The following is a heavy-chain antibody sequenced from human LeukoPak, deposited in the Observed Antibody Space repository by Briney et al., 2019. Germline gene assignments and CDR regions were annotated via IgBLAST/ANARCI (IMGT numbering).Heavy chain of an antibody. V-gene: IGHV5-51*01. J-gene: IGHJ4*02. D-gene: IGHD3-16*01. CDR3: ARRMGAVWLALDY. CDR1: GYSFTTYW. Sequence: GESLKISCKGSGYSFTTYWIGWVRQMPGKGLEWMGIIYPGDSDTTYSPSFEGQVTISADKSISTAYLQWSSLKASDTAMYYCARRMGAVWLALDYWGQGTLVTVSS. CDR2: IYPGDSDT.